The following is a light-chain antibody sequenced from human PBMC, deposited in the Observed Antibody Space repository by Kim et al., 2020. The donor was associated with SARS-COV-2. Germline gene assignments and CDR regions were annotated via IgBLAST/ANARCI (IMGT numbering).Light chain of an antibody. V-gene: IGLV3-1*01. CDR3: QAWDSSTACVV. CDR1: KLGDKY. J-gene: IGLJ2*01. CDR2: QDS. Sequence: PGQTASITCSGDKLGDKYACWYQQKPGQSPVLVIYQDSKRPSGIPERFSGSNSGNTATLTISGTQAMDEADYYCQAWDSSTACVVFGGGTKLTVL.